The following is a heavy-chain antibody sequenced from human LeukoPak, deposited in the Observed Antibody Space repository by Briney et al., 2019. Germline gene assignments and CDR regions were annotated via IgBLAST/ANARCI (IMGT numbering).Heavy chain of an antibody. V-gene: IGHV1-18*04. CDR3: ARENPQLGYCSSTSCHPFDY. Sequence: ASVKVSCKASGYTFTSSGISWVRQAPGQGLEWMGWISAYNGNTNYAQKLQGRVTMTTDTSTSTAYMELRSLRSDDTAVYYCARENPQLGYCSSTSCHPFDYWGQGTLVTVSS. J-gene: IGHJ4*02. CDR2: ISAYNGNT. D-gene: IGHD2-2*01. CDR1: GYTFTSSG.